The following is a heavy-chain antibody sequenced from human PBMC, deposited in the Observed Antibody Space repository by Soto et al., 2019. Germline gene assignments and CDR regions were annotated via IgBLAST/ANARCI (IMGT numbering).Heavy chain of an antibody. Sequence: QVQLQESGPGLVKASETLSLTCTVSGGSINNYYWSFIRQPAGKGLEWIGRLYPGGNTNYNSSLKSRITMSVDTSKNQFSLNLKSMTAADTAVYYCARGPYCGTDCYFASFGQGILVTVSS. V-gene: IGHV4-4*07. CDR1: GGSINNYY. CDR2: LYPGGNT. CDR3: ARGPYCGTDCYFAS. D-gene: IGHD2-21*02. J-gene: IGHJ4*02.